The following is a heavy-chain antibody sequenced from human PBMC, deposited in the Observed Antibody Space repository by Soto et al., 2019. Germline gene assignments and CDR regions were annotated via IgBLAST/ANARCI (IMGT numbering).Heavy chain of an antibody. V-gene: IGHV3-23*01. Sequence: GGSLRLSCAASGFSFSTYAMSWVRQAPGKGLEWVSGISGSGDSTYYADSVKGRFTISRDNSKNTLFLQMNSLSVEDTAVYYCAKAQRYSSSWSLAPLYYFEYWGQGTLVTVSS. D-gene: IGHD6-13*01. CDR1: GFSFSTYA. CDR2: ISGSGDST. CDR3: AKAQRYSSSWSLAPLYYFEY. J-gene: IGHJ4*01.